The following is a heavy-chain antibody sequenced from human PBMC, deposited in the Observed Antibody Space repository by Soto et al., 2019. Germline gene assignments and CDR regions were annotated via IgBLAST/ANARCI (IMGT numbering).Heavy chain of an antibody. Sequence: QVQLQESGPGLVKPSGTLSLTCAVSGGSISSSNWWSWVRQPPGKGLEWIGEIYHSGSTNYNPSLKSRVTISVDKSKNQFSLKLSSVTDADTAVYYCARDSVGYCSGGSCYAPDYYYGMDVWGQGTTVTVSS. J-gene: IGHJ6*02. CDR2: IYHSGST. CDR1: GGSISSSNW. V-gene: IGHV4-4*02. D-gene: IGHD2-15*01. CDR3: ARDSVGYCSGGSCYAPDYYYGMDV.